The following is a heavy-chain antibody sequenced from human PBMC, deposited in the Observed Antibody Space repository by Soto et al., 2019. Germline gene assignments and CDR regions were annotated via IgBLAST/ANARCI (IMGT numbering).Heavy chain of an antibody. CDR1: GGSVNGYY. V-gene: IGHV4-34*01. CDR3: ATRITVFGLLIPPFDP. D-gene: IGHD3-3*01. J-gene: IGHJ5*02. CDR2: INHTGGT. Sequence: SETLSLTCTVYGGSVNGYYWNWIRQPPGKGLEWIGEINHTGGTHYNPSLKSRVTMSVDTSKNQFSLRLSSVTAADTAIYYCATRITVFGLLIPPFDPWGQGTLVTVSS.